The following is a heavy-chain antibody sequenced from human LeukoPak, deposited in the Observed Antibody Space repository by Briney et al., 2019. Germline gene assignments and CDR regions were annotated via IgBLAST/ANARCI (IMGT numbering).Heavy chain of an antibody. D-gene: IGHD3-10*01. CDR2: INWNGGST. CDR1: GFTFDDYG. V-gene: IGHV3-20*04. J-gene: IGHJ4*02. CDR3: ARDTYYYGSGSYPPDY. Sequence: PGGSLRLSCAASGFTFDDYGMSWVRQAPGKGLEWFSVINWNGGSTDYADSVKGRFTISRDNAKNSLYLQMNSLRAEDTALYYCARDTYYYGSGSYPPDYWGQGTLVTVSS.